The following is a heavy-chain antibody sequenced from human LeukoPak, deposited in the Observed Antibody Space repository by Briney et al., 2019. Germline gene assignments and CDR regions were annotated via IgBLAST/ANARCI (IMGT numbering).Heavy chain of an antibody. CDR2: ISRDSSTS. J-gene: IGHJ4*02. CDR1: GFTFSNHS. CDR3: ARLSGSRLPGY. Sequence: GGSLRLSCAASGFTFSNHSMNWVRQAPGRGLEWVSNISRDSSTSYYADSMKGRFTISRDNAKNSLYLQMNSLRAEDTAVYYCARLSGSRLPGYWGQGTLVTVSS. V-gene: IGHV3-48*01. D-gene: IGHD3-3*01.